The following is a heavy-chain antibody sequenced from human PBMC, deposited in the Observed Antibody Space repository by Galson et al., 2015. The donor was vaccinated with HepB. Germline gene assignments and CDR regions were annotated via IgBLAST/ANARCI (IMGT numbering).Heavy chain of an antibody. J-gene: IGHJ4*02. CDR2: ISGSGGST. Sequence: SLRLSCAASGFTFSSYAMSWVRQAPGKGLEWVSAISGSGGSTYYADSVKGRFTISRDNSKNTLYLQMNSLRAEDTAVYYCATVVAGTNRPPFDYWGQGTLVTVSS. D-gene: IGHD6-19*01. CDR1: GFTFSSYA. CDR3: ATVVAGTNRPPFDY. V-gene: IGHV3-23*01.